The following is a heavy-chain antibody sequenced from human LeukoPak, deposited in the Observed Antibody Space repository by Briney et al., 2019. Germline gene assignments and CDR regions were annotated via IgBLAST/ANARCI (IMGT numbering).Heavy chain of an antibody. CDR2: ISGNGGST. V-gene: IGHV3-64*02. CDR1: GFTFSSYA. J-gene: IGHJ4*02. CDR3: ARGIHLWSEFDY. D-gene: IGHD5-18*01. Sequence: GGSLRLSCAASGFTFSSYAMHWVRQAPGKGLEYVSTISGNGGSTYYAASVEGRFTISRDNSKNTMYLQMGSLRAEDMAVYYCARGIHLWSEFDYWGQGTLVTVSS.